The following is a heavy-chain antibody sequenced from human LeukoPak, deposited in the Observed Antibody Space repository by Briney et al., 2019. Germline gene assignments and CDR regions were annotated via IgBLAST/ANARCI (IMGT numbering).Heavy chain of an antibody. Sequence: ASVKVSCKVSGYTLTELSMHWVRQAPGKGLEWMGGFDPEDGETIYAQKFQGRVTMTEDTSTDTAYMELSSLRSGDTAVYYCATPPAYCGGDCYKWYFDLWGRGTLVTVSS. CDR1: GYTLTELS. CDR2: FDPEDGET. D-gene: IGHD2-21*02. J-gene: IGHJ2*01. V-gene: IGHV1-24*01. CDR3: ATPPAYCGGDCYKWYFDL.